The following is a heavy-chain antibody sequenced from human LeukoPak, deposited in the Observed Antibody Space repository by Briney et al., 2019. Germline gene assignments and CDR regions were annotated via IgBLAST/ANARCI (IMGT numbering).Heavy chain of an antibody. CDR3: AREALESSGLFDY. D-gene: IGHD3-22*01. Sequence: GGSLRLSCAASGFTFSRYAMYWVRQAPGKGLEYVSAISSNGGSTFYRNSAKGRFTISRDNSKNTLYLQMGRLRAEDMAVYYCAREALESSGLFDYWGQGTLVTVSS. V-gene: IGHV3-64*01. CDR1: GFTFSRYA. CDR2: ISSNGGST. J-gene: IGHJ4*02.